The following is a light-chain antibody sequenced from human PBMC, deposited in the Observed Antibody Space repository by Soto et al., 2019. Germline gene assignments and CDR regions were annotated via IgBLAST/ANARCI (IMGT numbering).Light chain of an antibody. CDR3: QQYASSALT. CDR1: QIISRW. V-gene: IGKV1-5*03. Sequence: DIQMTQSPSTLSASVGDRVTITCRASQIISRWLAWYQQKPGKAPKLLIYKASSLESGVPSRFSGSGSGTEFTLAISSRQPDLSATYYCQQYASSALTFGVPTKVEIK. CDR2: KAS. J-gene: IGKJ4*01.